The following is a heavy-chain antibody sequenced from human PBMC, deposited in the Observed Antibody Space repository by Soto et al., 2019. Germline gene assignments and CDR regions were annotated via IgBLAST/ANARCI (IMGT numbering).Heavy chain of an antibody. D-gene: IGHD3-16*01. Sequence: QFQFVQSGAEVKKLGASGRVSGKASGYPFTSYAMHWVRRAPGQGLGWMGWINAGNGNTKYSQKFQGRVTITRDTSASTAYMELSSLRSEDTAVYYCARGPIMITFGGVITWYDYWGQGTLVTVSS. J-gene: IGHJ4*02. V-gene: IGHV1-3*01. CDR2: INAGNGNT. CDR1: GYPFTSYA. CDR3: ARGPIMITFGGVITWYDY.